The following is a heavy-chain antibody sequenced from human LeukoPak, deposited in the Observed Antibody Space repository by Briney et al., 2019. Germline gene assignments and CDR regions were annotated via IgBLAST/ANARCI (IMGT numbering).Heavy chain of an antibody. D-gene: IGHD3-3*01. J-gene: IGHJ4*02. CDR2: INHSGST. CDR1: GGSFSGYY. V-gene: IGHV4-34*01. CDR3: ARGPLFYDFWSGYYDRHFDY. Sequence: SETLSLTCAVYGGSFSGYYWSWLRQPPGKGLEWIGEINHSGSTNYNPSLTSRVTISVDTSKNQFSLKLSSVTAADTAVYYCARGPLFYDFWSGYYDRHFDYWGQGTLVTVSS.